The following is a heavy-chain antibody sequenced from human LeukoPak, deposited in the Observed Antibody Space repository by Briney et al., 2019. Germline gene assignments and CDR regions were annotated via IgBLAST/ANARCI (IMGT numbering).Heavy chain of an antibody. V-gene: IGHV3-30*03. D-gene: IGHD3-10*01. Sequence: PGGSLRLSCAASGFTFSSYAIHWVRQAPGKGLEWVAVISIDGSDEYYADSVKGRFTISRDNSKNTLYLQMNSLRAEDTAVYYCARDSMVRGGNPIYYYYYGMDVWGQGTTVTVSS. CDR2: ISIDGSDE. J-gene: IGHJ6*02. CDR3: ARDSMVRGGNPIYYYYYGMDV. CDR1: GFTFSSYA.